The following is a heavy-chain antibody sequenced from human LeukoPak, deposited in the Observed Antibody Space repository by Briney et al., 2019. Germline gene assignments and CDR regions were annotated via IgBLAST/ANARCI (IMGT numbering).Heavy chain of an antibody. CDR3: ARHRIVGATRDIYYYYYMDV. CDR1: GGSISSGSYY. J-gene: IGHJ6*03. V-gene: IGHV4-61*02. D-gene: IGHD1-26*01. Sequence: SETLSLTCTVSGGSISSGSYYWSWIRQPAGKGLEWIGRIYTSGSTNYNPSLKSRVTISVDTSKNQFSLKLSSVTAADTAVYYCARHRIVGATRDIYYYYYMDVWGKGTTVTVSS. CDR2: IYTSGST.